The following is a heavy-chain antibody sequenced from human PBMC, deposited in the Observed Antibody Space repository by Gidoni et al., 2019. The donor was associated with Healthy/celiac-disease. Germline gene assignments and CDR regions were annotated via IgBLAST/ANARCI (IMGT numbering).Heavy chain of an antibody. CDR1: GFTFSSFA. V-gene: IGHV3-23*01. Sequence: EVQLLESGGGLVQPGGSLRLSCAASGFTFSSFAMSWVRQAPGKGLEWVSAISGSGGSTYYADSVKGRFTISRDNSKNTLYLQMNSLRAEDTAVYYCAKIATGGELTLYYFDYWGQGTLVTVSS. J-gene: IGHJ4*02. CDR2: ISGSGGST. D-gene: IGHD1-26*01. CDR3: AKIATGGELTLYYFDY.